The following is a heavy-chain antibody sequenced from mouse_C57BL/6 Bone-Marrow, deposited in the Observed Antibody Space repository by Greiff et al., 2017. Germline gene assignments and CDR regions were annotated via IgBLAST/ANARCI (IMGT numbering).Heavy chain of an antibody. CDR2: ISYDGSN. CDR3: ARVGTGTGWYFDV. CDR1: GYSITSGYY. J-gene: IGHJ1*03. V-gene: IGHV3-6*01. Sequence: EESGPGLVKPSQSLSLTCSVTGYSITSGYYWNWIRQFPGNKLEWMGYISYDGSNNYNPSLKNRISITRDTSKNQFFLKLNSVTTEDTATYYCARVGTGTGWYFDVWGTGTTVTVSS. D-gene: IGHD4-1*01.